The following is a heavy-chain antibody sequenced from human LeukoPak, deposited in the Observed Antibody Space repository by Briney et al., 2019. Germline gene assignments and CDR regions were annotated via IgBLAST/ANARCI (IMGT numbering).Heavy chain of an antibody. J-gene: IGHJ4*02. V-gene: IGHV3-23*01. CDR3: AKRNTMVRGGPCFDY. Sequence: PGGSVRLSCAASGFSFSSYAMNWVRQAPGKGLEWVSIIFGNGDTTYYADSVKGRFTVSRDNSKDTLYLQMNDLRPDDTAIYYCAKRNTMVRGGPCFDYWGQGLLVTVSS. CDR1: GFSFSSYA. D-gene: IGHD3-10*01. CDR2: IFGNGDTT.